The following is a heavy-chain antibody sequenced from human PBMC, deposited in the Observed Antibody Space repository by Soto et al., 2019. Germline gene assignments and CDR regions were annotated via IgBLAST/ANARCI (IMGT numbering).Heavy chain of an antibody. J-gene: IGHJ4*02. V-gene: IGHV4-31*03. Sequence: SETLSLTCTVSGGSISSGGYYWSWIRQHPGKGLEWIGYIYYSGSTYYNPSLKSRVTISVDTSKNQFSLKLSSVTAADTAVYYCARVWRSAGSFDYWGQGTLVTVSS. CDR2: IYYSGST. CDR3: ARVWRSAGSFDY. CDR1: GGSISSGGYY. D-gene: IGHD3-10*01.